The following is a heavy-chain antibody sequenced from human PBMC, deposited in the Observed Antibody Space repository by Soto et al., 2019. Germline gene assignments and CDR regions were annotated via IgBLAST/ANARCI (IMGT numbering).Heavy chain of an antibody. V-gene: IGHV3-21*01. Sequence: PGGSLRLSCAASGFTFSRYSMNWVRQAPGKGREWVSSISSTTKYIYDADSMKGQCTVSRDNAKNSVYLDMNSLSAEDTAVYYCARESEDLTSNFDYWGQ. CDR3: ARESEDLTSNFDY. CDR1: GFTFSRYS. J-gene: IGHJ4*02. CDR2: ISSTTKYI.